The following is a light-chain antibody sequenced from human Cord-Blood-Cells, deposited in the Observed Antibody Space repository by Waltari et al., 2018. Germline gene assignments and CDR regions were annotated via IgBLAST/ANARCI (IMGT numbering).Light chain of an antibody. J-gene: IGKJ1*01. V-gene: IGKV1-5*03. CDR3: QQYNSYSWT. Sequence: DIQMTQSPSTLSASVGDRVTTTSRASESISSRLAWYQQKPGKAPKLLIYKAFSLESGVPSRFSGSGYGTEFTLTISSLQPDDFATYYCQQYNSYSWTFGQGTKVEIK. CDR1: ESISSR. CDR2: KAF.